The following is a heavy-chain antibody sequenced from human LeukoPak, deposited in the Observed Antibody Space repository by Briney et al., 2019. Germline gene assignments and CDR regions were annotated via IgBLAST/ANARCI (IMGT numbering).Heavy chain of an antibody. J-gene: IGHJ5*02. V-gene: IGHV4-61*01. CDR2: IYYSGST. D-gene: IGHD6-19*01. CDR1: GGSVSSGSYY. CDR3: ARAEQWLTKGGWFDP. Sequence: PPETLSLTCTVSGGSVSSGSYYWSWIRQPPGRGLEWIGYIYYSGSTNYNPSLKSRVTISVDTSKNQFSLKLSSVTAADTAVYYCARAEQWLTKGGWFDPWGQGTLVTVSS.